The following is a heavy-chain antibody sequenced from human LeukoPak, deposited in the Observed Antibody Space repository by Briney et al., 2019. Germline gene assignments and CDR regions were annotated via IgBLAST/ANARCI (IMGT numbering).Heavy chain of an antibody. CDR2: IGTAGDT. Sequence: GGSLRLSCAASGFTFSSYDMHWVRQATGKGLEWVSAIGTAGDTYYPGSVKGRFTISRENAKNSLYLQMNSLRAEDTAVYYCARDFNDSSGYNDAFDIWGQGTMVTVSS. D-gene: IGHD3-22*01. V-gene: IGHV3-13*01. J-gene: IGHJ3*02. CDR3: ARDFNDSSGYNDAFDI. CDR1: GFTFSSYD.